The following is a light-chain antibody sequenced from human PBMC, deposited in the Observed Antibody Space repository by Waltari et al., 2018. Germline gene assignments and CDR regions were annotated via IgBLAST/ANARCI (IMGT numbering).Light chain of an antibody. CDR3: QQHNSYPIT. V-gene: IGKV1-9*01. J-gene: IGKJ5*01. Sequence: DIQLTQSPSFLSASVGDRVTITCRSSQGISSYLAWYQQKAGKAPKLLIHTASTLQGGVPSRFSGSGSGTDFTLTISSLQPEDFATYYCQQHNSYPITFGQGTRLEIK. CDR2: TAS. CDR1: QGISSY.